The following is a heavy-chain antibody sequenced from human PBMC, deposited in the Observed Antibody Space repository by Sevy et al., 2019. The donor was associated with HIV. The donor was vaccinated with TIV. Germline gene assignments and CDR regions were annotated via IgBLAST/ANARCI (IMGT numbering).Heavy chain of an antibody. CDR3: ARDLTIFGVVINYYGMDV. CDR1: GFTFSSYG. J-gene: IGHJ6*02. D-gene: IGHD3-3*01. CDR2: IWYDGSNK. Sequence: GGSLRLSCAASGFTFSSYGMHWVRQAPGKGLEWVAVIWYDGSNKYYADSVKGRFTISRDNSKNTLYLQMNSLRAEDTDVYYCARDLTIFGVVINYYGMDVWGQGTTVTVSS. V-gene: IGHV3-33*01.